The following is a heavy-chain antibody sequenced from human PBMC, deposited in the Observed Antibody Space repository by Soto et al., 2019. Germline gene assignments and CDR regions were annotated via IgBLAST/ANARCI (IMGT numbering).Heavy chain of an antibody. CDR2: ISSSGSTI. J-gene: IGHJ6*02. CDR3: ARAKYDYSNYPTSTKYFYGMDV. Sequence: LRLSCAASGFTFSSYEMNWVRQAPGKGLEWVSYISSSGSTIYYADSVKGRFTISRDNAKNSLYLQMNSLRAEDTAVYYCARAKYDYSNYPTSTKYFYGMDVWGQGNTVTVSS. V-gene: IGHV3-48*03. CDR1: GFTFSSYE. D-gene: IGHD4-4*01.